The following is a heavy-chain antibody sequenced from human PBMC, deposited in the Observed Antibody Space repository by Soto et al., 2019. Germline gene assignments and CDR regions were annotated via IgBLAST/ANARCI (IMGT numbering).Heavy chain of an antibody. V-gene: IGHV3-11*05. CDR1: GFTFSDYY. J-gene: IGHJ4*02. CDR2: ISTGSSHT. D-gene: IGHD6-13*01. Sequence: QVQLVESGGGLVKPGGSLRLSCAASGFTFSDYYMSWIRRAPGKGLEWVSYISTGSSHTNYADSVKGRFTISRDNAKNSLYLQMNSLRADDTAVYYCARAIWGSSCWWDYWGQGTLVTVSS. CDR3: ARAIWGSSCWWDY.